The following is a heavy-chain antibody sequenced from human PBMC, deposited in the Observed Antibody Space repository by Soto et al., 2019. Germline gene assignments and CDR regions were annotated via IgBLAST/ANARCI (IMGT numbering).Heavy chain of an antibody. CDR3: ARVAGSLWFGAPYYYGMDV. Sequence: SETLSLTCTVSGGSISSGGYYWSWIRQHPGKGLEWIGYIYYSGSTYYNPSLKSRVTISVDTSKNQFSLKLSSVTAADTAVYYCARVAGSLWFGAPYYYGMDVWGQGTTVTVSS. J-gene: IGHJ6*02. CDR2: IYYSGST. V-gene: IGHV4-31*03. CDR1: GGSISSGGYY. D-gene: IGHD3-10*01.